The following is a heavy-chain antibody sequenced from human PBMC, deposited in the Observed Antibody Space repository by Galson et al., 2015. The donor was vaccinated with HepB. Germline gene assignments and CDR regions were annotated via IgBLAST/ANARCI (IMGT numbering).Heavy chain of an antibody. D-gene: IGHD3-16*02. Sequence: SVKVSCKASGYTFTSYAMHWVRQAPGQRLEWMGWINAGNGNTKYSQKFQGRVTITRDTSASTAYMELSSLRSEDTAVYYCARGIRIGVWGSYRYTTAAEHSDYWGQGTLVTVSS. CDR2: INAGNGNT. V-gene: IGHV1-3*01. CDR1: GYTFTSYA. J-gene: IGHJ4*02. CDR3: ARGIRIGVWGSYRYTTAAEHSDY.